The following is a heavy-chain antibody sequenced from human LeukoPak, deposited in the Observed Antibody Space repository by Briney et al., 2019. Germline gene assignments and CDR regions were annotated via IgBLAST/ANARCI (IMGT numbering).Heavy chain of an antibody. J-gene: IGHJ4*02. Sequence: ASVKVSCKASGYTFTSYDINWVRQASGQGLEWMGWMSPKSANTGYAQKFQGRVTITRDTSISTAYMELSSLTSEDTAVYYCARTPPGGLIDYWGQGTLVTVSS. V-gene: IGHV1-8*03. CDR3: ARTPPGGLIDY. CDR2: MSPKSANT. D-gene: IGHD3-10*01. CDR1: GYTFTSYD.